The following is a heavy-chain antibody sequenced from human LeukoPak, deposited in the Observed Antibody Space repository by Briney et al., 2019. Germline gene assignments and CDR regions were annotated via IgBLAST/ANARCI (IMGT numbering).Heavy chain of an antibody. CDR2: ISYTGTYI. Sequence: GSLRLSCAASAFSLNAYNMNWVRQAPGKGLEWVSSISYTGTYIYYADSVKGRFTISRGNAQNSLYLQMNSLRAEDTAIYYCVRDRGTYRPIDYWGQGTLVTVSS. V-gene: IGHV3-21*04. CDR1: AFSLNAYN. CDR3: VRDRGTYRPIDY. D-gene: IGHD1-26*01. J-gene: IGHJ4*02.